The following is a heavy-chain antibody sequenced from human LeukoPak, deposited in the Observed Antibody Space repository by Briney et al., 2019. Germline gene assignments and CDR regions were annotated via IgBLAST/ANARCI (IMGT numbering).Heavy chain of an antibody. CDR3: ARDPGAYYDSSGYYPAYFDY. Sequence: PGGSLRLSCAASGFTVSSNYMSWVRQAPGKGLEWVSVIYSGGSTYYADSVKGRFTISRHNSKNTLYLQMNSLRAEDTAVYYCARDPGAYYDSSGYYPAYFDYWGQGTLVTVSS. V-gene: IGHV3-53*04. D-gene: IGHD3-22*01. J-gene: IGHJ4*02. CDR1: GFTVSSNY. CDR2: IYSGGST.